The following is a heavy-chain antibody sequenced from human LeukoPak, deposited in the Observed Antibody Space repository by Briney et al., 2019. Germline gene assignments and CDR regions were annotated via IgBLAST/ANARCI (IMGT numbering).Heavy chain of an antibody. CDR1: VYTFTSYY. D-gene: IGHD5-18*01. CDR3: ARDGGYSPRCYYGMDV. Sequence: ASVKVSCKASVYTFTSYYMHWVRQAPGPGIEWIGIINPSGGSTSYAQKFQGRVTMTRDTSTSTVYMELSSLRSEDTAVYYCARDGGYSPRCYYGMDVWGQGTTVTVSS. CDR2: INPSGGST. J-gene: IGHJ6*02. V-gene: IGHV1-46*01.